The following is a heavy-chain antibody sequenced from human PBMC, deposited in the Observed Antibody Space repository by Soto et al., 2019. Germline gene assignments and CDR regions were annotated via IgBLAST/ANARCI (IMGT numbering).Heavy chain of an antibody. CDR2: ISAYNGNT. V-gene: IGHV1-18*01. CDR1: GYTFTSYG. CDR3: ARDPIGYSSSWPSQNFDY. D-gene: IGHD6-13*01. J-gene: IGHJ4*02. Sequence: ASVEVSCKASGYTFTSYGISWVRQAPGQGLEWMGWISAYNGNTNYAQKLQGRVTMTTDTSTSTAYMELRSLRSDDTAVYYCARDPIGYSSSWPSQNFDYWGQGTLVTVSS.